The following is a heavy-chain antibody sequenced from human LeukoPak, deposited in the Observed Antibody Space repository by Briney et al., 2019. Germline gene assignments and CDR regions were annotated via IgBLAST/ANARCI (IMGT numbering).Heavy chain of an antibody. V-gene: IGHV3-23*01. Sequence: GRSLRPSCPASGFTSSTNAIGCVRQAPGKVMEWVSAISPGGSPYYADSVKGRFTISRDNTNNTLYLQMNSLRAEDTAVYYCVKRELYIVATTWGQGNLVTVSS. CDR1: GFTSSTNA. J-gene: IGHJ5*02. CDR2: ISPGGSP. D-gene: IGHD5-12*01. CDR3: VKRELYIVATT.